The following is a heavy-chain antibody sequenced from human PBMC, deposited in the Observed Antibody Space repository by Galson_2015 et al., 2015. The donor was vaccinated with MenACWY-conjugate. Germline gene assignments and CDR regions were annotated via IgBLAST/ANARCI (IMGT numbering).Heavy chain of an antibody. Sequence: QSGAAVNKPGESLTISCTGSGYSFTSYWLGWVRQMPGERLEWMGILYTGDSDTRYSPSFQGQVTISADKSISTAYLQWNSLKASDTAMYYCASPGRSVRECLDYWGQGTLVTVSS. CDR2: LYTGDSDT. J-gene: IGHJ4*02. CDR3: ASPGRSVRECLDY. D-gene: IGHD3-3*01. V-gene: IGHV5-51*01. CDR1: GYSFTSYW.